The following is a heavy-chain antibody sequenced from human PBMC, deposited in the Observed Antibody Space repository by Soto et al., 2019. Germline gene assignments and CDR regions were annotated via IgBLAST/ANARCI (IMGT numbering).Heavy chain of an antibody. D-gene: IGHD3-10*01. CDR3: ARHANRNYYDAFDI. CDR1: CGSITSGTYY. V-gene: IGHV4-39*01. J-gene: IGHJ3*02. CDR2: IYYSGST. Sequence: SATLSLTCTVSCGSITSGTYYWGWIRQPPGKGLEWIGSIYYSGSTYYNPSLKSRATISVDTSKNQFSLKLTSVTAADTAVYYCARHANRNYYDAFDIWGQGSLVTVS.